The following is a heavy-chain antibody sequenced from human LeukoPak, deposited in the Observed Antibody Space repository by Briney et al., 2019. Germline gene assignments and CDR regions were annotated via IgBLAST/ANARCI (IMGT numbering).Heavy chain of an antibody. CDR1: GFTFSSYS. CDR2: ISSSSSYI. Sequence: GGSLRLSCAASGFTFSSYSMNWVRQAPGKGLEWVSSISSSSSYIYYADSVKGRFTISRDNAKNSLYLQMNSLRAEDTAVYYCAREDVIGGFDYWGQGTLVTVSS. V-gene: IGHV3-21*01. CDR3: AREDVIGGFDY. D-gene: IGHD3-16*02. J-gene: IGHJ4*02.